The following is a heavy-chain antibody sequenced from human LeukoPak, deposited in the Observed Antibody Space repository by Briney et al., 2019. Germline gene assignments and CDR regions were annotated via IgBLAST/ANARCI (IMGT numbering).Heavy chain of an antibody. CDR1: GFTFGTYA. J-gene: IGHJ4*02. V-gene: IGHV3-23*01. Sequence: GGSLRLSCAASGFTFGTYAMSWVRQAPGKGLEGFSDISGSGGSTYYADSVKGRFTISRDNSKNTLYLQMNSLRAEDTAIYYCAKDNRGTIVVVTPYYFDYWGQGTLVTVSS. CDR3: AKDNRGTIVVVTPYYFDY. D-gene: IGHD3-22*01. CDR2: ISGSGGST.